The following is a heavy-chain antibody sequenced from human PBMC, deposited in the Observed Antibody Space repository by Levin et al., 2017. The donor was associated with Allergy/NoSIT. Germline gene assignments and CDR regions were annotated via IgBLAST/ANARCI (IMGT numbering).Heavy chain of an antibody. CDR3: ARGLYYDRSGYYFGY. D-gene: IGHD3-22*01. V-gene: IGHV3-33*01. CDR1: GFTFSSYG. Sequence: PGGSLRLSCAASGFTFSSYGMHWVRQAPGKGLEWVAVIWYDGSNKYYADSVKGRFTISRDNSKNTLYLQMNSLRAEDTAVYYCARGLYYDRSGYYFGYWGQGTLVTVSS. J-gene: IGHJ4*02. CDR2: IWYDGSNK.